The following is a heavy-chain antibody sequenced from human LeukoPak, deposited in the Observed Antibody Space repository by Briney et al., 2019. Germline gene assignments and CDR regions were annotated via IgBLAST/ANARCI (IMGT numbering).Heavy chain of an antibody. CDR3: ARGQTYYDFWSGFGAFDI. J-gene: IGHJ3*02. Sequence: GESLKISCKGSGYSFTSYWIGWVRQMPGKGLEWMGIIYPGDSDTRYSPSFHGQVTISADKSISTASLQWSSLKASDTAMYYCARGQTYYDFWSGFGAFDIWGQGTMVTVSS. D-gene: IGHD3-3*01. CDR1: GYSFTSYW. V-gene: IGHV5-51*01. CDR2: IYPGDSDT.